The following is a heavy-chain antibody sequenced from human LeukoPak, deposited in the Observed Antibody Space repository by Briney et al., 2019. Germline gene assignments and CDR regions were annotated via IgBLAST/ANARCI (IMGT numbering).Heavy chain of an antibody. Sequence: GASVKVSCKASGYTFTRSAMNWVRQAPGQGLEWMGWINTNTGNPTYAQGFTGQFVFSLDTSVSTAYLQISSLKAEDTAVYYCARRPRGYSGYEIPPIDYWGQGTLVTVSS. CDR3: ARRPRGYSGYEIPPIDY. J-gene: IGHJ4*02. CDR1: GYTFTRSA. V-gene: IGHV7-4-1*02. CDR2: INTNTGNP. D-gene: IGHD5-12*01.